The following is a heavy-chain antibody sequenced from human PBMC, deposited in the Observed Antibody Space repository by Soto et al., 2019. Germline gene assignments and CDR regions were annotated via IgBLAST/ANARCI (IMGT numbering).Heavy chain of an antibody. CDR2: IDPSDSQT. CDR1: GYSFAGYW. Sequence: GKSLKISCKGSGYSFAGYWITWVRQKPGKGLEWMGRIDPSDSQTYYSPSFRGHVTISVTKSITTVFLQWSSLRASDTAMYYCARQIYDSDTGPNFQYYFDSWGQGTPVTVSS. V-gene: IGHV5-10-1*01. CDR3: ARQIYDSDTGPNFQYYFDS. D-gene: IGHD3-22*01. J-gene: IGHJ4*02.